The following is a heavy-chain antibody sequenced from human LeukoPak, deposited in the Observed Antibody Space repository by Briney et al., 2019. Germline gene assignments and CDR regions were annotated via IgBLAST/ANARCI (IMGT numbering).Heavy chain of an antibody. CDR2: IYYSGST. D-gene: IGHD1-7*01. J-gene: IGHJ6*03. V-gene: IGHV4-39*07. Sequence: PSETLSLTCTVSGGSISSSSYYWGWVRQPPGKGLEWVGSIYYSGSTYYNPSLKSRVTISVDTSKNQFSLKLSSVTAADTAVYYCARDGVNWNSYPGGHGGYMDVWGKGTTVTVSS. CDR3: ARDGVNWNSYPGGHGGYMDV. CDR1: GGSISSSSYY.